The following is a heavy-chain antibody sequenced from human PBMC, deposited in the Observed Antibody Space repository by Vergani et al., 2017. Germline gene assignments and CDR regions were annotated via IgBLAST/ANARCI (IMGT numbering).Heavy chain of an antibody. Sequence: QVRLQESGPGLVRPSQTLSLTCTVSGGSISSGSYYWSWFRQPAGKGLEWIGRFYTGGGTSYNPSLKSRVTISVDTSKNQFCLQLSSVTAAVTAVYYCARDPLYSTTWPFLLLEMDVWGQGTTVTVSS. V-gene: IGHV4-61*02. CDR3: ARDPLYSTTWPFLLLEMDV. CDR1: GGSISSGSYY. J-gene: IGHJ6*02. CDR2: FYTGGGT. D-gene: IGHD6-13*01.